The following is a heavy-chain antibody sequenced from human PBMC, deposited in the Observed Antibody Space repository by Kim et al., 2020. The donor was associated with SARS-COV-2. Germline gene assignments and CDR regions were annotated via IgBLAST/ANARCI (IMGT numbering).Heavy chain of an antibody. Sequence: YYNPSLKSRVTISVDASKNPSSLKLSSVTAAYTAVYYCARGRYSSSWFDPWGQGTLVTVSS. V-gene: IGHV4-31*02. D-gene: IGHD6-13*01. J-gene: IGHJ5*02. CDR3: ARGRYSSSWFDP.